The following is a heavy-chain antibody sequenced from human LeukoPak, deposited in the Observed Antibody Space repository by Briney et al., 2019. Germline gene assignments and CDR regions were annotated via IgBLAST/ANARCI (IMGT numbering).Heavy chain of an antibody. CDR1: GGTFSSYA. V-gene: IGHV1-69*13. D-gene: IGHD5-18*01. Sequence: SVKVSCKASGGTFSSYAISWVRQAPGQGLEWMGGIIPIFGTANYPQNFQDRVTITADESASTVYMELSSLSSEDTAVYFCARNVEDTAMGYWGQGTQVTVSS. CDR2: IIPIFGTA. J-gene: IGHJ4*02. CDR3: ARNVEDTAMGY.